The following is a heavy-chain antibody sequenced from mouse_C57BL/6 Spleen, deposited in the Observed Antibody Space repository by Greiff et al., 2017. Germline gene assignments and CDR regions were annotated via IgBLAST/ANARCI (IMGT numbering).Heavy chain of an antibody. V-gene: IGHV1-5*01. CDR3: TRAATVVGAMDY. Sequence: VQLQQSGTVLARPGASVKMSCKTSGYTFTSYCMHWVKQRPGQGLEWIGAIYPGNSDTSYNPKFKGKANLTAVTSASTAYMELSSLTTEDSAVYYCTRAATVVGAMDYWGQGTSVTVSS. CDR1: GYTFTSYC. D-gene: IGHD1-1*01. CDR2: IYPGNSDT. J-gene: IGHJ4*01.